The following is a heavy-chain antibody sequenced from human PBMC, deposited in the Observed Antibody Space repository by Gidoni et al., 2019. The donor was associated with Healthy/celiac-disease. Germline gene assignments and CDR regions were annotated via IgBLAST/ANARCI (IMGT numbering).Heavy chain of an antibody. CDR1: VGSISLGIYY. J-gene: IGHJ6*02. D-gene: IGHD2-15*01. V-gene: IGHV4-61*02. Sequence: QVQLHESGPGLVKPSQTLSLTCPVSVGSISLGIYYWSLILQPAGKGLEWIGRIYTSGSTNYNPSRKSRVTISVDTSKNQFSLKLSSVTAADTAVYYCARDRLDCSGGSCYSYDYYYYYGMDVWGQGTTVTVSS. CDR2: IYTSGST. CDR3: ARDRLDCSGGSCYSYDYYYYYGMDV.